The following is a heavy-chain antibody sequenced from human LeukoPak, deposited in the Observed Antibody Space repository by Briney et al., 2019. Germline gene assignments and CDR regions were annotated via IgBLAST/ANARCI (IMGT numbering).Heavy chain of an antibody. J-gene: IGHJ1*01. CDR3: AKYLCSTTNCYRAFHH. V-gene: IGHV3-23*01. D-gene: IGHD2-2*01. CDR1: GFTFSNYA. CDR2: ICSGGGGI. Sequence: GGSLRLSCAASGFTFSNYAMSWVRQAPGKGLEWVSSICSGGGGIQYADSVQGRFTISRDNSKNTPYLQMNSLRAEDMAVYYCAKYLCSTTNCYRAFHHGGQGNLVTVSS.